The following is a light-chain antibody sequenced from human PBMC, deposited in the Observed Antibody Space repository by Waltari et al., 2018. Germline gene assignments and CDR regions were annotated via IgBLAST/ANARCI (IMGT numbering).Light chain of an antibody. CDR2: KDT. CDR3: QSGDSSGTSWV. Sequence: YELKQPPSVSVSPGQTARITCSGDAFPNQYASWCPQKPGQAPVVVIYKDTERPSGIPERFSGSSSGTTVTLTISGVQAEDAADYYCQSGDSSGTSWVFGGGTKLTVL. V-gene: IGLV3-25*03. J-gene: IGLJ3*02. CDR1: AFPNQY.